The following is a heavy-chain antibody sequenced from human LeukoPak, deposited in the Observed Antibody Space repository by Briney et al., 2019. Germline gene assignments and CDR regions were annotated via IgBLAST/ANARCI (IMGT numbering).Heavy chain of an antibody. CDR2: IDWYDDK. Sequence: SGPALVKPTQTLTLTCTFSGFSLTTREMCVSWIRQPPGQALEWLARIDWYDDKYYSTSLRTRLTISRDTSKNQVVLTMTNMDPVDTATYYCARTYSSSTFVILDYWGQGTLVTVSS. CDR1: GFSLTTREMC. V-gene: IGHV2-70*11. CDR3: ARTYSSSTFVILDY. J-gene: IGHJ4*02. D-gene: IGHD6-13*01.